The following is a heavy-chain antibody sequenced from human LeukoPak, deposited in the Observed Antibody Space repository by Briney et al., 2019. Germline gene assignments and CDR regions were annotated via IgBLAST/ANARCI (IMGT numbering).Heavy chain of an antibody. CDR2: IWYDGSNK. CDR1: GFTFSSYG. V-gene: IGHV3-33*06. Sequence: GGSLRLSCAASGFTFSSYGMHWVRQAPGKGLEWVAVIWYDGSNKYYADSVKGRFTISRDNSRDTLYLQMNSLRAVDTAVYYCAKDLDYWGQGTLVTVSS. CDR3: AKDLDY. J-gene: IGHJ4*02.